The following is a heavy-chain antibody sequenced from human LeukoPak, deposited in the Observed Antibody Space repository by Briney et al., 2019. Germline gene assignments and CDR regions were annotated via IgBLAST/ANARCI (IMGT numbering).Heavy chain of an antibody. D-gene: IGHD3-3*01. V-gene: IGHV4-31*03. CDR1: GGSISSGGYY. J-gene: IGHJ4*02. CDR2: IYYSGST. Sequence: SETLSLTCTVSGGSISSGGYYWSWIRQHPGTGLEWIGYIYYSGSTYYNPSLKSRVTISVDTSKNQFSLKLSSVTAADTAVYYCAAQNYDFWSGYYNIDYWGQGTLVTVSS. CDR3: AAQNYDFWSGYYNIDY.